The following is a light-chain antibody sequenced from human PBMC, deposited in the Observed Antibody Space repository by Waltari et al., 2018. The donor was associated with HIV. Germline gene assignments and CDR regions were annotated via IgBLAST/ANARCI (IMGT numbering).Light chain of an antibody. J-gene: IGLJ1*01. CDR2: EVS. CDR3: SSYTSRNTRV. V-gene: IGLV2-14*01. Sequence: QSALTQPASVSGSPGQSITISCTGTTSDVGGYKYVSWDQQHPAKAPQLVVYEVSKRPSGMSIRFSGSKSGNTASLTISGLQAEDEADYYCSSYTSRNTRVFGTGTKVTVL. CDR1: TSDVGGYKY.